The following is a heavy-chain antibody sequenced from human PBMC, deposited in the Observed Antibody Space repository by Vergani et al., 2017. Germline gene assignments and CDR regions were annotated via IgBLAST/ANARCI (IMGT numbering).Heavy chain of an antibody. V-gene: IGHV2-70*13. CDR3: ARREYSSSSGGFDY. J-gene: IGHJ4*02. Sequence: QVTLRESGPALVKPTQTLTLTCTFSGFSLSTSGMCVSWIRQPPGKALEWLALIDWDDDKYYSTSLKTRLTISKDTSKNQVVLTMTNMDPVDTATYYCARREYSSSSGGFDYWGQGTLVTVSS. CDR2: IDWDDDK. CDR1: GFSLSTSGMC. D-gene: IGHD6-6*01.